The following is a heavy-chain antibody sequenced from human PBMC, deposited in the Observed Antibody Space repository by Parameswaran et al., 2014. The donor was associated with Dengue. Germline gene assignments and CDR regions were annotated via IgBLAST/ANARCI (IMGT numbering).Heavy chain of an antibody. D-gene: IGHD6-6*01. CDR3: ARGSTAARIRVPRTDMDV. J-gene: IGHJ6*04. CDR1: GGSFSGYY. CDR2: INHSGST. V-gene: IGHV4-34*01. Sequence: ASETLSLTCAVYGGSFSGYYWSWIRQPQEGLEWIGEINHSGSTNYNPSLKSRVTISVDTSKNQFSLKLSSVTAADTAVYYCARGSTAARIRVPRTDMDVWAKDHGHRLL.